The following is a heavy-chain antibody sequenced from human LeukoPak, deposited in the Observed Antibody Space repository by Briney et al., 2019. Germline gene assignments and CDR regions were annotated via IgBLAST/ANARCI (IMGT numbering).Heavy chain of an antibody. J-gene: IGHJ4*02. Sequence: GGSLRLSCAASGFIVSSNYMSWVRHATGKGLEWVSVIYTGGSTYYADSVKGRFTISRDNSKNTLYLQMNSLRAEDTAVYYCARVRSGEYFDYWGQGTLVTVSS. CDR1: GFIVSSNY. D-gene: IGHD6-25*01. CDR2: IYTGGST. V-gene: IGHV3-66*01. CDR3: ARVRSGEYFDY.